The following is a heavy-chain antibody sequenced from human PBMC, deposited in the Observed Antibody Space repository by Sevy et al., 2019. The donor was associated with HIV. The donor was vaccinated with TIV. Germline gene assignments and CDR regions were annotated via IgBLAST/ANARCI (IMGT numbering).Heavy chain of an antibody. V-gene: IGHV1-18*01. D-gene: IGHD2-2*01. J-gene: IGHJ5*02. Sequence: ASVKVSCKASGYTFTSYGISWVRQAPGQGLEWMGWISAYNGNTNYAQKLQGRVTMTTDTSTSTAYRELRSLATDNTAVYYCARDPQDYCSSTSCYDSPNSFVPWGQGTLVTVSS. CDR1: GYTFTSYG. CDR3: ARDPQDYCSSTSCYDSPNSFVP. CDR2: ISAYNGNT.